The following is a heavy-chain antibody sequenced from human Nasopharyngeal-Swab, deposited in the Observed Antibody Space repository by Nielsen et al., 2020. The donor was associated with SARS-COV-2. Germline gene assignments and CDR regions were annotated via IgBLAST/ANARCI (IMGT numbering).Heavy chain of an antibody. Sequence: GGSLRLSCAASGFTFSDYYMSWIRQAQGKGLEWVSYISSSGSTIYYADSVKGRFTISRDNAKNSLYLQMNSLRAEDTAVYYCARDRRRFLEWLDGMDVWGQGTTVTVSS. V-gene: IGHV3-11*01. J-gene: IGHJ6*02. CDR2: ISSSGSTI. CDR3: ARDRRRFLEWLDGMDV. CDR1: GFTFSDYY. D-gene: IGHD3-3*01.